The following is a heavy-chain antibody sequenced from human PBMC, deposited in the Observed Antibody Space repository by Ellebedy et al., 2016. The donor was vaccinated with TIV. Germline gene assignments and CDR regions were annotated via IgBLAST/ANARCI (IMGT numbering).Heavy chain of an antibody. CDR3: ARGINSGSYYRFDY. V-gene: IGHV4-4*07. D-gene: IGHD1-26*01. CDR1: GGSISSYY. CDR2: VYTSGST. Sequence: MPSETLSLTCTVSGGSISSYYWSWIRQPAGKGLEWIGRVYTSGSTNYNPSLKSRVTMSVDTSKNQFSLKLSSVTAADTAVYYCARGINSGSYYRFDYWGQGALVTVSS. J-gene: IGHJ4*02.